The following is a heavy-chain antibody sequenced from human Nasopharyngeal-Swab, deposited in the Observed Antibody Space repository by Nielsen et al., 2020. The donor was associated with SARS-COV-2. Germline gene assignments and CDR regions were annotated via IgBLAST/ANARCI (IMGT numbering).Heavy chain of an antibody. V-gene: IGHV4-34*01. CDR1: GGSSSGYF. D-gene: IGHD6-13*01. Sequence: SETLSLTCAVYGGSSSGYFWSWTPQPPGKGLEWIGEINHSGSTNYNPSLKSRVTISVDTSKNQFSLKLSPVTASDTDAYYCARYRQYRGYYYYGMDVWGQGTTVTVSS. CDR3: ARYRQYRGYYYYGMDV. CDR2: INHSGST. J-gene: IGHJ6*02.